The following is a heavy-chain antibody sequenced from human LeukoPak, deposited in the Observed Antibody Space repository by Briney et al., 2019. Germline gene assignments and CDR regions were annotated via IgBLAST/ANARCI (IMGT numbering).Heavy chain of an antibody. V-gene: IGHV1-69*13. Sequence: SVKVSCKASGGTFSNYAISWVRQAPGQGLEWMGEIITNFGTTNYAQKYQGRVTITADESTSTVYMELSSLRSEDTAVYYCARPRTYYDFWRGYPPFDYWGQGTLVTASS. D-gene: IGHD3-3*01. CDR3: ARPRTYYDFWRGYPPFDY. J-gene: IGHJ4*02. CDR2: IITNFGTT. CDR1: GGTFSNYA.